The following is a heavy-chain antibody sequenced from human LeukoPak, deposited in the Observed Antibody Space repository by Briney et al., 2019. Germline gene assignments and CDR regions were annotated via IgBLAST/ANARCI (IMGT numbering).Heavy chain of an antibody. V-gene: IGHV4-61*02. CDR2: IYTSGTT. J-gene: IGHJ4*02. D-gene: IGHD3-22*01. Sequence: SETLSLTCTVSGYSISSGYYWGWIRQPAGKGLEWIGRIYTSGTTNYNPSLKSRVTISLDTSKNQLSLKLSSVTAADTALYYCARATYYYDNRGYLLDYWGQGTRVTVSS. CDR3: ARATYYYDNRGYLLDY. CDR1: GYSISSGYY.